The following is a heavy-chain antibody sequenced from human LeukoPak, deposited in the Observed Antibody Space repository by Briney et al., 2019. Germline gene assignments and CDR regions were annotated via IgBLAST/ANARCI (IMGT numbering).Heavy chain of an antibody. CDR3: ARGASGVYTVTTSWFDP. CDR2: INPNSGGT. V-gene: IGHV1-2*02. D-gene: IGHD4-17*01. J-gene: IGHJ5*02. Sequence: ASVTVSCTASGYTFTGYYMHWVRQAPGQGLEWMGWINPNSGGTNYAQKFQGRVTMTRDTPISTAYMELSRLRSDDTAVYYCARGASGVYTVTTSWFDPWGQGTLVTVSS. CDR1: GYTFTGYY.